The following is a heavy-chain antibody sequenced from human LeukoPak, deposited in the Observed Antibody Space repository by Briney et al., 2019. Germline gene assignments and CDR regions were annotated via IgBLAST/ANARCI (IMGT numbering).Heavy chain of an antibody. J-gene: IGHJ6*02. Sequence: SETLSLTCTVSGGSISSGDYYWSWIPQPPGKDLEWIGYIYYSGSTYYNPSLKSRVTISVDTSKNQFSLKLSSVTAADTAVYYCARKTEFCGGDCYYYYYGMDVWGQGTTVTVSS. CDR3: ARKTEFCGGDCYYYYYGMDV. D-gene: IGHD2-21*02. CDR1: GGSISSGDYY. CDR2: IYYSGST. V-gene: IGHV4-30-4*01.